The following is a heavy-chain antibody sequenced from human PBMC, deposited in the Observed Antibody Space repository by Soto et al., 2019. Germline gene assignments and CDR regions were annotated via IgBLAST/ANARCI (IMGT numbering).Heavy chain of an antibody. J-gene: IGHJ4*02. D-gene: IGHD1-7*01. CDR3: AKDGEGLELPWFFDS. CDR1: GFIFRKFA. CDR2: ISYTGTYT. V-gene: IGHV3-23*01. Sequence: GGSLRLSCAASGFIFRKFAMAWVRQAPGKGLTWVSAISYTGTYTYYADSVKGRFTISRDNSKNTLFLQMNSLRAEDTAMYFCAKDGEGLELPWFFDSWGRGTQVTVSS.